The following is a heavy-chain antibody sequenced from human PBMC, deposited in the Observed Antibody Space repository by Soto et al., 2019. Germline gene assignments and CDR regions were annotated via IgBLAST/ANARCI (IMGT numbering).Heavy chain of an antibody. Sequence: SETLSLTCTVSGASISSSYWRWIRRPPGKGLEWIGYIYHSGSTKYNPSLKSRVTISVDTSKNQFSVKLSSVTAADTAVYYCARVWGLDYIDSWGQGTPVTVSS. V-gene: IGHV4-59*01. CDR1: GASISSSY. J-gene: IGHJ4*02. CDR3: ARVWGLDYIDS. CDR2: IYHSGST. D-gene: IGHD7-27*01.